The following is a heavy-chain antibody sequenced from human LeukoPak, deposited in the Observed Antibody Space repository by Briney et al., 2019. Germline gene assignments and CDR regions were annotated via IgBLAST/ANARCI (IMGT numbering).Heavy chain of an antibody. J-gene: IGHJ4*02. CDR2: INPNSGGT. D-gene: IGHD6-13*01. CDR3: ARDGMRDSSMYYVGIVDC. Sequence: GASVKVSCKASGYTFTGYYMHWVRQAPGQGLEWMGWINPNSGGTNYAQKFQGRVTMTRDTSINTAYMELSRLRSDDTAVYYCARDGMRDSSMYYVGIVDCWGQGTLVTVSS. CDR1: GYTFTGYY. V-gene: IGHV1-2*02.